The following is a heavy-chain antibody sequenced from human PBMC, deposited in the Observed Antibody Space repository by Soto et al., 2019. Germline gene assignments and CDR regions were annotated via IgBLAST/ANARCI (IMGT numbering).Heavy chain of an antibody. Sequence: PSETLSLTCDVSGVSISRGGYSWNWIRQPPGKGLEWIGRIFQNGDTFYNPSLKSRVTMSVDKSKNQFSLNLSSVTAADTAVYYCASGFIGFEHRRTQRMDLLRQGT. CDR3: ASGFIGFEHRRTQRMDL. CDR1: GVSISRGGYS. J-gene: IGHJ6*02. CDR2: IFQNGDT. D-gene: IGHD5-12*01. V-gene: IGHV4-30-2*01.